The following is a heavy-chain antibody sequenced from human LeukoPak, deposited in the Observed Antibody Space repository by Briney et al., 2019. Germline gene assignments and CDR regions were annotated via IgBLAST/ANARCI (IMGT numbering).Heavy chain of an antibody. CDR3: ARAPEFSSGWLFDC. CDR1: GSSISSYY. V-gene: IGHV4-4*07. J-gene: IGHJ4*02. D-gene: IGHD6-19*01. Sequence: PSETLSLTCTVSGSSISSYYWSWIRQSAGKGLEWIGRIHTSGSTDYNPSLKSRVTMSIDTSKNQFSLKVNSVTAADTGVYYCARAPEFSSGWLFDCRGQGSLVTVAS. CDR2: IHTSGST.